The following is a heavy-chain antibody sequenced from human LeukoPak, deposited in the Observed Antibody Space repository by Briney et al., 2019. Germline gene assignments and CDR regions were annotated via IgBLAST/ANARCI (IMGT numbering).Heavy chain of an antibody. J-gene: IGHJ1*01. CDR3: ARATTVGGAGYFQH. V-gene: IGHV4-30-4*01. Sequence: SETLSLTCTVSGGSISSYYWSWIRQPPGKGLEWIAYIYYSGTTYYNPSLRSRVTISVDTSKNQFSLKLTSVTAADTAVYYCARATTVGGAGYFQHWGQGTLFSVSS. CDR2: IYYSGTT. D-gene: IGHD2-8*02. CDR1: GGSISSYY.